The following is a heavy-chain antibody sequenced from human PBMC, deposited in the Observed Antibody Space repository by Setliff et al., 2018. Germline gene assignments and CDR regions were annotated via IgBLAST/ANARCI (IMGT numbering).Heavy chain of an antibody. CDR2: IYIGGSA. CDR1: GGSISSYY. Sequence: SETLSLTCTDSGGSISSYYWSWIRQPAGKGLEWIGHIYIGGSANYNPSLKSRVTMSIDTSKNQFSLKLNSVTAADMAVYYCAREQWLDPPGYYYMDVWAKGPRSPSP. V-gene: IGHV4-4*07. CDR3: AREQWLDPPGYYYMDV. J-gene: IGHJ6*03. D-gene: IGHD6-19*01.